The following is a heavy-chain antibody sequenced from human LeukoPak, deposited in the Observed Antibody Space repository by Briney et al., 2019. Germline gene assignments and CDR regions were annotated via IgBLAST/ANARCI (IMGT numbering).Heavy chain of an antibody. J-gene: IGHJ4*02. CDR2: INPNSGGT. V-gene: IGHV1-2*02. CDR1: GYTFTSYG. D-gene: IGHD4-17*01. CDR3: ARDSDSATVTTFGY. Sequence: GASVKVSCKASGYTFTSYGISWVRQAPGQGLEWMGWINPNSGGTNYAQKFQGRVTMTRDTSISTAYMELSRLRSDDTAVYYCARDSDSATVTTFGYWGQGTLVTVSS.